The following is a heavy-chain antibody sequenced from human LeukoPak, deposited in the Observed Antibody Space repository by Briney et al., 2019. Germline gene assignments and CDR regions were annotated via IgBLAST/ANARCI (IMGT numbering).Heavy chain of an antibody. V-gene: IGHV1-18*01. Sequence: ASVKVSCKASGYTFTSYGISWVRQAPGQGIEWMGWISGYNGNTKYAQKFQGRVTMTTDTSTSTAYMELRSLRSDDTAVYYCARGRGVVVAAATQYWFDPWGQGTLVTVSS. J-gene: IGHJ5*02. CDR3: ARGRGVVVAAATQYWFDP. D-gene: IGHD2-15*01. CDR1: GYTFTSYG. CDR2: ISGYNGNT.